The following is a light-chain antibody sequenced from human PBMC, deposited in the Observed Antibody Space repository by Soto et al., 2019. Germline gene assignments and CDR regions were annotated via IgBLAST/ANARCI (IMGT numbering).Light chain of an antibody. V-gene: IGLV1-44*01. CDR1: NSDIGSHS. CDR3: ATWADSLNGVV. Sequence: QSVLTQTPSASGTPGQTITISCSGSNSDIGSHSVDWYQQFPGMTPRLLINSNDQRPSGVPDRISGSKSGTSATLAISGLRSEDEADYYCATWADSLNGVVFGGGTKLTVL. J-gene: IGLJ2*01. CDR2: SND.